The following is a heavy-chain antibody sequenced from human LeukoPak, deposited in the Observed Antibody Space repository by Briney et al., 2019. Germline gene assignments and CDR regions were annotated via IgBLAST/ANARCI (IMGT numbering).Heavy chain of an antibody. CDR2: IWYDGSNE. V-gene: IGHV3-33*01. Sequence: PGGSLRLSCAASGFTFSSYGMHWVRQAPGKGLEWVALIWYDGSNEYYADSVKGRFTISKDNSKNTLYLQMNSLRAEDTAVYYCARPLGEYYYYYGMDVWGQGTTVTVSS. CDR1: GFTFSSYG. CDR3: ARPLGEYYYYYGMDV. D-gene: IGHD3-3*02. J-gene: IGHJ6*02.